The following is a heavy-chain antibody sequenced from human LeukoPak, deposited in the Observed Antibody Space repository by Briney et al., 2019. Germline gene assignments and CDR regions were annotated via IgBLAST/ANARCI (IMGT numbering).Heavy chain of an antibody. CDR2: ISDSGDNT. V-gene: IGHV3-23*01. J-gene: IGHJ4*02. D-gene: IGHD6-19*01. Sequence: GGSLRLSCAASGFTISNNYIRWLRQAPGKGLEGVSSISDSGDNTDYAESVKGRFTISRDNAKNTPYLQMNSLRAEDTAVYYCAKEAQQWLVYLDYWGQGTLVTVSS. CDR1: GFTISNNY. CDR3: AKEAQQWLVYLDY.